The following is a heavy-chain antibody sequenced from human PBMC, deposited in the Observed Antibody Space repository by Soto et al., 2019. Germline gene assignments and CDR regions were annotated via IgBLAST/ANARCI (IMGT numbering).Heavy chain of an antibody. CDR3: ARALGYASWFDP. J-gene: IGHJ5*02. V-gene: IGHV3-64*01. Sequence: EMQLVESGGGLVQPGGSLRLSCAASGFTFSSYAMHWVRQAPGKGLEYVSAISSNGGSTYYANSVKGRFTISRDNSKNTLYLQMGSLRAEDMAVYYCARALGYASWFDPWGQGTLVTVSS. CDR1: GFTFSSYA. CDR2: ISSNGGST. D-gene: IGHD2-2*01.